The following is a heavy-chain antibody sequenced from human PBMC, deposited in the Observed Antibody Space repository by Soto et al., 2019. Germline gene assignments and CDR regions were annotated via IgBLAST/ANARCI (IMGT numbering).Heavy chain of an antibody. CDR1: GCSISSYD. J-gene: IGHJ4*02. D-gene: IGHD7-27*01. CDR2: IYYSGST. CDR3: ARVWGYYFDY. Sequence: SETLSLTCPVSGCSISSYDWSWIRQPPGKGLEWIGYIYYSGSTNYNPSLKSRVTISVDTSKNQFSLKLSSVTAADTAVYYCARVWGYYFDYWGQGTLVTVSS. V-gene: IGHV4-59*01.